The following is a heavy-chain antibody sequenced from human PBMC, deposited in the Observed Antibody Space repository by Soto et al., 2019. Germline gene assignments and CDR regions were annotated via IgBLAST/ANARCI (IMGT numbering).Heavy chain of an antibody. CDR2: IYHSGST. D-gene: IGHD4-17*01. J-gene: IGHJ4*02. V-gene: IGHV4-59*12. CDR1: GGSISSYY. CDR3: ARGQTTVTTLDY. Sequence: PSETLSLTCTVSGGSISSYYWNWIRQPPGKGLEWIGYIYHSGSTYYSPSLKSRVTISVDRSKNQFSLKLSSVTAADTAVYYCARGQTTVTTLDYWGQGTLVTVSS.